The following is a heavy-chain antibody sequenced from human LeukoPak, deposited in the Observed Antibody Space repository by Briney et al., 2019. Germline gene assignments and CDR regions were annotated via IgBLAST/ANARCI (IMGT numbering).Heavy chain of an antibody. Sequence: PSGTLSLTCGVSGGSISSSKWWSWVRQPPGKGLEWIGEIYQGESTTYNPSLESRVTMSVDKSNNQLSLTLTSVTAADTAVYYCARNGDFCLDYWGQGTLATVSS. CDR1: GGSISSSKW. CDR3: ARNGDFCLDY. V-gene: IGHV4-4*02. CDR2: IYQGEST. D-gene: IGHD2-21*02. J-gene: IGHJ4*02.